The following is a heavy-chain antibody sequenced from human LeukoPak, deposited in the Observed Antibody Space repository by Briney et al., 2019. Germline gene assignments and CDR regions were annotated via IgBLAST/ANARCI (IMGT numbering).Heavy chain of an antibody. J-gene: IGHJ1*01. CDR2: IKQDGSEK. Sequence: GGSLRLSCAASGFTFSSYWMSWVRQAPEKGLEWVANIKQDGSEKYYVDSVKGRFTISRDNAKNSLYLQMNSLRAEDTAVYYCARESNSYYSCSWEGYQHWGQGTLVTVSS. V-gene: IGHV3-7*01. CDR3: ARESNSYYSCSWEGYQH. D-gene: IGHD6-13*01. CDR1: GFTFSSYW.